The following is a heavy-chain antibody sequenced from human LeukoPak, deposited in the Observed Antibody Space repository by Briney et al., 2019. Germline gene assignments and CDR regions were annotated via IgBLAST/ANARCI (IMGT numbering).Heavy chain of an antibody. CDR3: AKVTEGEAFDI. CDR1: EYTFTSYD. V-gene: IGHV1-8*01. Sequence: ASVKVSCKASEYTFTSYDINWVRQATGQGLEWMGWINPNSGNTGYAQKFQGRVTMTRNNSIRTAYMELNSTRCEATALYYYAKVTEGEAFDIWGQGTMVTVSS. J-gene: IGHJ3*02. CDR2: INPNSGNT.